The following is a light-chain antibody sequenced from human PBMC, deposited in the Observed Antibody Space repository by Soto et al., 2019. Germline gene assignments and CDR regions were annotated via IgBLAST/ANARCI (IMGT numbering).Light chain of an antibody. CDR1: NSNIGAGYA. J-gene: IGLJ2*01. CDR2: TYA. Sequence: QSVLTQPPSVSGAPGQRVTISCTGSNSNIGAGYAVHWYQHLPGTAPKLLIYTYANRPSGVPGRFSGSQSGTSAFLAITGLQAEDEDEYYCQSFDSGHVVFGGGTKLTVL. CDR3: QSFDSGHVV. V-gene: IGLV1-40*01.